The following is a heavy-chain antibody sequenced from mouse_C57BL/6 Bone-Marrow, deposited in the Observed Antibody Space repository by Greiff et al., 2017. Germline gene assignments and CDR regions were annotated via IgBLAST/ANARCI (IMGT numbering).Heavy chain of an antibody. Sequence: QVQLQQPGAELVMPGASVKLSCKASGYTFTSYWMHWVKQRPGQGLEWIGEIDPSDSYTNYNHKFKGKSTLTVDKSSSTAYMQLSSLTSEDSAVYYCARSTSLYSNFDYWGQGTTLTVSS. CDR1: GYTFTSYW. CDR3: ARSTSLYSNFDY. D-gene: IGHD2-5*01. V-gene: IGHV1-69*01. CDR2: IDPSDSYT. J-gene: IGHJ2*01.